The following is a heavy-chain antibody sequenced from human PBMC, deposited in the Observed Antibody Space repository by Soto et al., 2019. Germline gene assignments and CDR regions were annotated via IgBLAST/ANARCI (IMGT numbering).Heavy chain of an antibody. CDR1: GFTFSSYG. CDR2: ITYDGSNK. J-gene: IGHJ3*02. Sequence: QVQLVESGGGVVQPGRSLRLSCAXSGFTFSSYGMHWVRQAPGKGLEWVGVITYDGSNKFYADSVKGRFTISRENSKNTLYLQMNSLRAEDAAVYYCAKDWRESLPGDAFDIWGQGTMVTVSS. D-gene: IGHD3-10*01. CDR3: AKDWRESLPGDAFDI. V-gene: IGHV3-30*18.